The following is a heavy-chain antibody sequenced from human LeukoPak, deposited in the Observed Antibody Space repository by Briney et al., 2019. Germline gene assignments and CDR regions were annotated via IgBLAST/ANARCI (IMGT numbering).Heavy chain of an antibody. D-gene: IGHD2-2*01. CDR3: ARGSIPAASYYSYYAMDV. V-gene: IGHV4-34*01. J-gene: IGHJ6*02. CDR1: GGSFSAYY. CDR2: INHSGST. Sequence: PSETLSLTCAVYGGSFSAYYWSWIRQPPGKGLEWIGEINHSGSTNYNPSLKSRVTISVDTSKNQFSLKLTSVTAADTAVYYCARGSIPAASYYSYYAMDVWGQGTTVTVSS.